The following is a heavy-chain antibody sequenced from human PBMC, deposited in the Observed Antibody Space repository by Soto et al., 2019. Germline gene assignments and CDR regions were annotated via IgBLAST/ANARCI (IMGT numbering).Heavy chain of an antibody. Sequence: LRLSCAASGFTFSNAWMSWVRQAPGKGLEWVGRIKSKTDGGTTDYAAPVKGRFTISRDDSKNTLYLQMNSLKTEDTAVYYCTTLRLYDFWSGYYAQDGMDVWGQGTTVTV. V-gene: IGHV3-15*01. CDR3: TTLRLYDFWSGYYAQDGMDV. D-gene: IGHD3-3*01. CDR1: GFTFSNAW. J-gene: IGHJ6*02. CDR2: IKSKTDGGTT.